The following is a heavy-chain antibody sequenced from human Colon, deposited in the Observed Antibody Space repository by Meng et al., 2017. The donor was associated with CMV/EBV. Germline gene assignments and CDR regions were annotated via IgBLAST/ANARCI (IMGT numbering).Heavy chain of an antibody. D-gene: IGHD3-10*01. CDR3: ARPMARGILNYYYYGLDV. V-gene: IGHV3-30*02. Sequence: GESLKISCAASGFTFSNYGMHWVRQAPGKGLEWVAFIRYDGSSKYYADSVKGRFTISRDNSKNTLYLQMSSLRAEDTAVYYCARPMARGILNYYYYGLDVWGQGTTVTVSS. J-gene: IGHJ6*02. CDR1: GFTFSNYG. CDR2: IRYDGSSK.